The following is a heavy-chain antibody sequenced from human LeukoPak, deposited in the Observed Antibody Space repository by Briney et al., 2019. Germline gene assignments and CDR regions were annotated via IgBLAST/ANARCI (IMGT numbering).Heavy chain of an antibody. V-gene: IGHV4-59*12. CDR3: ARGDSDYYDSSGYFWFDP. Sequence: SETLSLTCTVSGGSISSYYWSWIRQPPGKGLEWIGYIYYSGSTNYNPSLKSRVTISVDTSKNQFSLKLSSVTAADTAVYYCARGDSDYYDSSGYFWFDPWGQGTLVTVSS. CDR1: GGSISSYY. J-gene: IGHJ5*02. CDR2: IYYSGST. D-gene: IGHD3-22*01.